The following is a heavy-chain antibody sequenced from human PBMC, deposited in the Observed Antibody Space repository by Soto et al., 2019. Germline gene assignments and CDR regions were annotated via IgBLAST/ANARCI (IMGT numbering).Heavy chain of an antibody. CDR2: IRSSSTTI. D-gene: IGHD2-8*01. Sequence: EVQLVESGGGLVQPGGSLRLSCAASGFTFSTSSTSWVRQAPGKGLEWISYIRSSSTTIHYADSVEGRFTISRDNAKNSLYLQMDSLRDEDTAVYYCARDREWAFDYWGQGTLVTVSS. CDR1: GFTFSTSS. J-gene: IGHJ4*02. V-gene: IGHV3-48*02. CDR3: ARDREWAFDY.